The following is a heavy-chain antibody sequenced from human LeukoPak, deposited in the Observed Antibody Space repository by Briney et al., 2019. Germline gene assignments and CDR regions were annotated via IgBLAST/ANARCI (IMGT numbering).Heavy chain of an antibody. CDR3: ARAHLNYYYDSSGYYYEGNWFDP. V-gene: IGHV4-59*01. Sequence: SETLSLTCTVSGVSISSYYWSWIRQPPGKGLEWIGYIYYSGSTNYNPSLKSRVTISVDTSKNQFSLKLSSVTAADTAVYYCARAHLNYYYDSSGYYYEGNWFDPWGQGTLVTVSS. CDR1: GVSISSYY. D-gene: IGHD3-22*01. J-gene: IGHJ5*02. CDR2: IYYSGST.